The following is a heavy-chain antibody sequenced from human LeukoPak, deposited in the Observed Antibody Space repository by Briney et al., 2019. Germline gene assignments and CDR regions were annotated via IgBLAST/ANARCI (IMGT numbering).Heavy chain of an antibody. CDR1: GFTFSTYG. CDR3: AKDILRFFDSSFVF. V-gene: IGHV3-23*01. CDR2: ISGSGGNT. Sequence: GGSLRLSCGASGFTFSTYGMSWVRQAPGKGLEWVSAISGSGGNTYYADSVKGRFTISRDNSRNTLYLQMNSLRAEDTAVYYCAKDILRFFDSSFVFWGQGTLVTVSS. D-gene: IGHD3-9*01. J-gene: IGHJ4*02.